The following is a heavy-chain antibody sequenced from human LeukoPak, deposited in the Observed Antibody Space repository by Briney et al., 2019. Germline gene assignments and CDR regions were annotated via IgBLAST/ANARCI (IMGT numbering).Heavy chain of an antibody. Sequence: ASVKVSCKASGYAFTSYGISWVRQVPGQGLEWMGWISAYNGNTNYAQKLQGRVTMTTDTSTSTAYMELRSLRSDDTAVYYCARDFRPKVVAPNWFDPWGQGTLVTVSS. CDR2: ISAYNGNT. CDR3: ARDFRPKVVAPNWFDP. D-gene: IGHD2-15*01. J-gene: IGHJ5*02. CDR1: GYAFTSYG. V-gene: IGHV1-18*01.